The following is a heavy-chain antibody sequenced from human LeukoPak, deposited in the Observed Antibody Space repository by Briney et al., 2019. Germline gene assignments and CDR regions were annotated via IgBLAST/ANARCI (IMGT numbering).Heavy chain of an antibody. D-gene: IGHD6-13*01. J-gene: IGHJ4*02. V-gene: IGHV3-30*18. CDR3: AKSAGPGDY. CDR1: GFTFSSYG. CDR2: ISYDGSNK. Sequence: GGSLRLSCAASGFTFSSYGMHWVRQAPGKGLEWVAVISYDGSNKYYADSVKGRFTISRDNSKNTLYLKMNSLRAEDTAVYYRAKSAGPGDYWGQGTLVTVSS.